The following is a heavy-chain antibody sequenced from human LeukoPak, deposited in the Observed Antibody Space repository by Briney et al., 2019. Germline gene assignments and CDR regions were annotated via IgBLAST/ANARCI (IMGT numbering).Heavy chain of an antibody. D-gene: IGHD4-23*01. V-gene: IGHV3-48*04. Sequence: GGSLRLSCAASGFTFSSYSMNWVRQAPGKGLEWVSYISSSSSTIYYADSVKGRFTISRDNAKNSQYLQMNSLRAEDTAVYYCANSLVTGSFDYWGQGTLVTVSS. CDR3: ANSLVTGSFDY. CDR2: ISSSSSTI. CDR1: GFTFSSYS. J-gene: IGHJ4*02.